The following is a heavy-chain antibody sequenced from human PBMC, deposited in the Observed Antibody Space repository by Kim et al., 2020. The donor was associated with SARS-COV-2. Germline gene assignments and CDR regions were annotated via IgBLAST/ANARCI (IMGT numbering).Heavy chain of an antibody. Sequence: GGSLRLSCKASGFIYRDYAMTWVRQAPGKGLEWVGFIRSRAYGGTADYAASVKGRFTMSRDDSKTIVYLQMNSLKTEDTAVYYCARDLAEADGVDVWGQGTTVTVSS. CDR3: ARDLAEADGVDV. J-gene: IGHJ6*02. D-gene: IGHD6-25*01. V-gene: IGHV3-49*04. CDR1: GFIYRDYA. CDR2: IRSRAYGGTA.